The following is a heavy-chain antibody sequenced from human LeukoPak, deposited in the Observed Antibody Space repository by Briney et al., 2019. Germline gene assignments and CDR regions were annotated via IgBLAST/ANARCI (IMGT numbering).Heavy chain of an antibody. CDR3: ARGSITGKCYGMDV. CDR2: IWYDGSNK. CDR1: GFTFSSYG. V-gene: IGHV3-33*01. J-gene: IGHJ6*02. Sequence: GGSLRLSCAASGFTFSSYGMHWVRQAPGKGLEWVAVIWYDGSNKYYADPVKGRFTISRDNSKNTLYLQMNSLRAEDTAVYYCARGSITGKCYGMDVWGQGTTVTVSS. D-gene: IGHD1-20*01.